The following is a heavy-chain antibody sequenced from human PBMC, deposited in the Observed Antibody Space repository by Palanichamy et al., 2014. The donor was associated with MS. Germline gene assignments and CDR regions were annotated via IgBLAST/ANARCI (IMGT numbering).Heavy chain of an antibody. J-gene: IGHJ4*02. D-gene: IGHD6-19*01. CDR2: IWTDESDI. Sequence: QVQLVESGGGVVQPGKSLTLSCAASGFSFSAYGIHWVRQAPGQGLEWVALIWTDESDINYGDSARGRFTISRDDSKNMVTLQMNSLRVEDTAVYYCARDNSHAAAGSLDHWGQGTLVVVSS. V-gene: IGHV3-33*01. CDR1: GFSFSAYG. CDR3: ARDNSHAAAGSLDH.